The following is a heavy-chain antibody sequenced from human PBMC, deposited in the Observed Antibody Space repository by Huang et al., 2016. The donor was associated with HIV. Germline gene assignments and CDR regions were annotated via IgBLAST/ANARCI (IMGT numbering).Heavy chain of an antibody. V-gene: IGHV1-69*13. J-gene: IGHJ4*02. CDR1: GGTFNNA. D-gene: IGHD3-3*01. CDR2: SIPIFGTP. Sequence: QVQLVQSGAEVKKPGSSVKVSCKVSGGTFNNAISWVRSAPGQGLEWLGGSIPIFGTPNDTRKYQGRVTITADESTSIAYMERSSLRSEDTAVYYCARGAPDLDSHLDHWGQGTLVTVSS. CDR3: ARGAPDLDSHLDH.